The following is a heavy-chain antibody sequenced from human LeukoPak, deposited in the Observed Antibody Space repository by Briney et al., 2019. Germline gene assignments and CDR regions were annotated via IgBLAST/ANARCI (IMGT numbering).Heavy chain of an antibody. J-gene: IGHJ5*02. V-gene: IGHV4-38-2*01. Sequence: SETLSLTCAVSGYSISSGYYWGWIRQPPGEGLEWIGRIYHSGSTYYKPSLKSRVSTSVDTSKNQFSLKLSSVTAADTAVYYCARPGEYSSSSEGWFDPWGQGTLVTVSS. D-gene: IGHD6-6*01. CDR3: ARPGEYSSSSEGWFDP. CDR2: IYHSGST. CDR1: GYSISSGYY.